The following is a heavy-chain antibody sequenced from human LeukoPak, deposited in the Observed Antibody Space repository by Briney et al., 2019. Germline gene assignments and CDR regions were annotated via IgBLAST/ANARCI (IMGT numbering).Heavy chain of an antibody. Sequence: GGSLRLSCEASGFTVSGNYMSCVRQAPGQGLEWVSVIYSGGSTYYADSVKGRFTISRDNFKNTLYLQMNSLRAEDTAVYYCARGPLDGYNYYVYWGQGTLVTVSS. CDR3: ARGPLDGYNYYVY. CDR1: GFTVSGNY. V-gene: IGHV3-66*01. CDR2: IYSGGST. J-gene: IGHJ4*02. D-gene: IGHD5-24*01.